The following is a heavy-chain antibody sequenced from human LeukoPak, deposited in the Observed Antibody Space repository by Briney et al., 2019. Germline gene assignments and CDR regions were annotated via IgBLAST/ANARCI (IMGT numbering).Heavy chain of an antibody. Sequence: GGSLRLSCAASGFTVSSNYMSWVRQAPGKRLEWVSVIYSGGSTYYADSVKGRFTISRDNAKNSLYLQMNSLRAEDTALYYCAKDMAAAGTGYFDYWGQGTLVTVSS. V-gene: IGHV3-53*05. CDR1: GFTVSSNY. D-gene: IGHD6-13*01. J-gene: IGHJ4*02. CDR2: IYSGGST. CDR3: AKDMAAAGTGYFDY.